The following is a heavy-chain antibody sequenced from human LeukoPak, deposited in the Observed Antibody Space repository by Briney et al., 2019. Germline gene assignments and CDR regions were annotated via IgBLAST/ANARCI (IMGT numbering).Heavy chain of an antibody. D-gene: IGHD1-26*01. Sequence: SAPTLVKPTQTLTLTCSFSGFSLSTSGVGVGWIRQPPGKALEWLALIYWDDDKRYSPSLQTRLTTTKDPSKNEVVLTMTNMDPVDTATYYCAHRWGGEVGIDFDYWGQGILVTVSS. V-gene: IGHV2-5*02. CDR1: GFSLSTSGVG. J-gene: IGHJ4*02. CDR3: AHRWGGEVGIDFDY. CDR2: IYWDDDK.